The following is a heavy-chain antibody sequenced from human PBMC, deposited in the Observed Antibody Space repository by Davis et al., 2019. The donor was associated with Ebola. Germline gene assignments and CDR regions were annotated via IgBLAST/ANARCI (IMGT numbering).Heavy chain of an antibody. CDR1: GFTFSSYS. Sequence: PGGSLRLSCAASGFTFSSYSMNWVRQAPGKGLEWVSYISSCSSTIYYADSVKGRFTISRDNAKNSLYLQMKSLRAEDTAVYYCARGPGGRSIFDYWGQGTLVTFSS. D-gene: IGHD3-16*01. CDR3: ARGPGGRSIFDY. V-gene: IGHV3-48*01. CDR2: ISSCSSTI. J-gene: IGHJ4*02.